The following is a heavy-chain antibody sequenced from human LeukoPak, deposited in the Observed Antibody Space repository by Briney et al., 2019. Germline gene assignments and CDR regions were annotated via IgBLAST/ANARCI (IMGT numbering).Heavy chain of an antibody. D-gene: IGHD3-3*01. J-gene: IGHJ3*02. V-gene: IGHV3-21*01. CDR3: AREGGGVVINGDAFDI. CDR2: ISSSSSYI. Sequence: TGGSLRLSCAASGFTFSSYSMNWVRQAPGKGLEWVSSISSSSSYIYYADSVKGRFTISRDNAKNSLYLQMNSLRAEDTAVYYCAREGGGVVINGDAFDIWGQGTMVTVSS. CDR1: GFTFSSYS.